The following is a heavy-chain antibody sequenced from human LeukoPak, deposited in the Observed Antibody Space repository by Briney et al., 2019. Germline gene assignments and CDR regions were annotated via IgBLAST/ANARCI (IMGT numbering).Heavy chain of an antibody. CDR1: GGSFSGYY. CDR2: INHSGST. J-gene: IGHJ5*02. V-gene: IGHV4-34*01. Sequence: SETLSLTSAVYGGSFSGYYWSWIRQPPGKGLEWIGEINHSGSTNYNPSLKSRVTVSVDTSKNQFSLKLSSVTAADTAVYYCARAGGLWFGELLYPNWFDPWGQGTLVTVSS. CDR3: ARAGGLWFGELLYPNWFDP. D-gene: IGHD3-10*01.